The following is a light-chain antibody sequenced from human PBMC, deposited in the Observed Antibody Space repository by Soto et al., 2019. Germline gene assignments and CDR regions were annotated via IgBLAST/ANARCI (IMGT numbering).Light chain of an antibody. Sequence: QSVLTQPPSVSGAPGQRVSISCTGSSSNIGARFDVHWYQQVAGAAPKLLIFDNKYRPSGVPARFSGSKSGTSASLVITGLQAEDEADYFYQSYDTSLSGWVIFGGGTKVTVL. CDR2: DNK. CDR3: QSYDTSLSGWVI. J-gene: IGLJ2*01. CDR1: SSNIGARFD. V-gene: IGLV1-40*01.